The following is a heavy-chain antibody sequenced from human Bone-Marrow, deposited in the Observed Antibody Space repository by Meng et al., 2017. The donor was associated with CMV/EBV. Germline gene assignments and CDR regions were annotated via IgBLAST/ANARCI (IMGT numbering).Heavy chain of an antibody. D-gene: IGHD3-3*01. Sequence: GSLRLSCAVYGGSFSGYYWSWIRQPPGKGLGWIGEINHSGSTNYNPSLKSRVTISVNTSKNQCSLKLSSVTAADTAVYFCARGRFRLTYWGQGTLVTVSS. CDR2: INHSGST. J-gene: IGHJ4*02. CDR3: ARGRFRLTY. CDR1: GGSFSGYY. V-gene: IGHV4-34*01.